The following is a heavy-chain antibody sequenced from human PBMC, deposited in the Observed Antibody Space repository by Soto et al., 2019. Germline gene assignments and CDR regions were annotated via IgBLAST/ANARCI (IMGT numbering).Heavy chain of an antibody. D-gene: IGHD2-2*01. V-gene: IGHV1-69*09. CDR2: INPLSGIS. Sequence: QVQLVQSGAEVKKPASSVKVSCKTSGGTFVRHVISWVRQAPGQGPEWMGKINPLSGISNYAQKFQDRVTFTADTDSSTAYMELSSLRSEDTAVYYCAPPACAATWCTPSHNLDHWGQGTLVTVSS. J-gene: IGHJ4*02. CDR1: GGTFVRHV. CDR3: APPACAATWCTPSHNLDH.